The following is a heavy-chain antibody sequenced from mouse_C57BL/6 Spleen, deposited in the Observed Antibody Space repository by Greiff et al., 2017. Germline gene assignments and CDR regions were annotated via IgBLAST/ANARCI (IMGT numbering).Heavy chain of an antibody. CDR3: AREPVYYYGSSYWYFDV. J-gene: IGHJ1*03. V-gene: IGHV8-12*01. D-gene: IGHD1-1*01. CDR1: GFSLSTSGMG. Sequence: QVTLKESGPGILQSSQTLSLTCSFSGFSLSTSGMGVSWIRQPSGKGLEWLAHIYWDDDKRYNPSLKRRLTISKDTSRNQVFLKITSVDTADTATYYCAREPVYYYGSSYWYFDVWGTGTTVTVSS. CDR2: IYWDDDK.